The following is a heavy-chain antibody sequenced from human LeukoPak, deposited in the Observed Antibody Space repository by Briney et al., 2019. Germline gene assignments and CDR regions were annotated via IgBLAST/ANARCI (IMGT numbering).Heavy chain of an antibody. Sequence: SETLSLTCAVYGVSFSGYYWSWIRQPPGKGLEWIGEINHSGNTNYNPSLKSRVTISVDTSENQFSLKVNSVTAADTAVYYCARAVNFDVWGQGTLVTVSS. D-gene: IGHD4-23*01. CDR3: ARAVNFDV. CDR1: GVSFSGYY. J-gene: IGHJ4*02. V-gene: IGHV4-34*01. CDR2: INHSGNT.